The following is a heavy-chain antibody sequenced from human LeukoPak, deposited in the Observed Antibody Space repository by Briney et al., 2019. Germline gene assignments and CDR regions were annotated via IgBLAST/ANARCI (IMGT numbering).Heavy chain of an antibody. V-gene: IGHV3-74*01. CDR2: IDRDGSRI. Sequence: EGSLRLSCEVSGFTFSSYWMHWVRQAPGKGLVWVSRIDRDGSRINYADSVKGRFTISRDNGKNTLFLQMNSLRAEDAAVYYCVRGNDYGGPHYWGQGTLVTVSS. CDR1: GFTFSSYW. CDR3: VRGNDYGGPHY. D-gene: IGHD4-23*01. J-gene: IGHJ4*02.